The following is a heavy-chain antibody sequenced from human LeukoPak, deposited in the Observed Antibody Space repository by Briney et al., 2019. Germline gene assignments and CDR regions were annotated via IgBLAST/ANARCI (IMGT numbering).Heavy chain of an antibody. CDR1: GFTFSNYN. V-gene: IGHV3-21*04. J-gene: IGHJ5*02. Sequence: PGGSLRLSCAASGFTFSNYNMNWVRQAPGKGPEWVSSISSSSNYIYYTDSVKGRFTISRDNAKRSLYLQMNSLRAEDTAVYYCARGSARWFDPWGQGTLVTVSS. CDR2: ISSSSNYI. CDR3: ARGSARWFDP.